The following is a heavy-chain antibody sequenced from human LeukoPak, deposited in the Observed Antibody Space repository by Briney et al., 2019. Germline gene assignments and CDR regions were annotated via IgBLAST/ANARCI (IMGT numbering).Heavy chain of an antibody. CDR2: ISISGNT. V-gene: IGHV3-23*01. CDR1: GFPFSTHA. D-gene: IGHD3-10*01. Sequence: GGSLRLSCVVTGFPFSTHAMTWVRQAPGKGLEWVSAISISGNTYYADSVKGRFTISRDNSQNTLYLQMNSLRADDTAVYFCANEIRPNDYWGQGTLVTVSS. CDR3: ANEIRPNDY. J-gene: IGHJ4*02.